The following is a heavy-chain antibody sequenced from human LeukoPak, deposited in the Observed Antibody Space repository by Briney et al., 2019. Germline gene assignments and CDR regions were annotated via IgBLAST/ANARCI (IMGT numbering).Heavy chain of an antibody. CDR1: GGSISSGGYY. CDR2: IYYSGST. V-gene: IGHV4-61*08. J-gene: IGHJ3*02. D-gene: IGHD5-24*01. Sequence: SETLSLTCTVSGGSISSGGYYWSWIRQHPGKGLEWIGYIYYSGSTNYNPSLKSRVTISVDTSKNQFSLKLSSVTAADTAVYYCARLGGEMATVYDAFDIWGQGTMVTVSS. CDR3: ARLGGEMATVYDAFDI.